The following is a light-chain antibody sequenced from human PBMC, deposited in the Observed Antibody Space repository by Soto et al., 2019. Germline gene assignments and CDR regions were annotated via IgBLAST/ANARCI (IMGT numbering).Light chain of an antibody. J-gene: IGKJ1*01. CDR1: QSVSSNY. CDR3: QQYGTSRET. V-gene: IGKV3-20*01. Sequence: EIVLTQSPGTLSLSPGERATLSCRASQSVSSNYLAWYQQKPGQAPRLLIYGAYSRATGTPGRFSGSGSGTDFTLTISRLEPEDFAVYYCQQYGTSRETLGQGTKVDIK. CDR2: GAY.